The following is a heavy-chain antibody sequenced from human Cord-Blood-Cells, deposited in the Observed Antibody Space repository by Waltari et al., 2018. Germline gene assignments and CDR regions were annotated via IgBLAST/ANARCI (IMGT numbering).Heavy chain of an antibody. CDR2: INWNGGST. J-gene: IGHJ4*02. V-gene: IGHV3-20*03. Sequence: SGFTFDEYGMSWVRQAPGKGLEWVSGINWNGGSTGYADTVKGQFTISRDNAKNSLYLQMNSLRAEDTALYYCARARIPFTSEYFDYWGQGTLVTVSS. CDR3: ARARIPFTSEYFDY. CDR1: GFTFDEYG. D-gene: IGHD6-6*01.